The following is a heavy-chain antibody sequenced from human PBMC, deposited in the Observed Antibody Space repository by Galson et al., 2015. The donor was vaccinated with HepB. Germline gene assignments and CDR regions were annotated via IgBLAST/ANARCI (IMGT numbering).Heavy chain of an antibody. CDR3: ARAAYSSSWPPDYYYYGMDV. CDR2: ISAYNGNT. D-gene: IGHD6-13*01. Sequence: SVKVSCKASGYTFTSYGISWVRQAPGQGLEWMGWISAYNGNTNYAQKLQGRVTMTTDTSTSTAYMELRSLRSDDTAVYYCARAAYSSSWPPDYYYYGMDVWGQGTTVTVSS. J-gene: IGHJ6*02. CDR1: GYTFTSYG. V-gene: IGHV1-18*01.